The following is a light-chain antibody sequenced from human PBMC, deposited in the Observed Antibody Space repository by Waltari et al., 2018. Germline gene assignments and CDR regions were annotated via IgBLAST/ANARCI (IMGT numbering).Light chain of an antibody. CDR2: SAS. CDR1: QSIGDN. CDR3: QQCYDWPPYT. V-gene: IGKV3-15*01. J-gene: IGKJ2*01. Sequence: EIVVTQSPATLSVSPGERATLYCRASQSIGDNLAWYQQKPGQAPKLLIFSASARLPGIPDWFSGSGSGTQFTLTISSLQSEDFAVYYCQQCYDWPPYTFGQGTKLEI.